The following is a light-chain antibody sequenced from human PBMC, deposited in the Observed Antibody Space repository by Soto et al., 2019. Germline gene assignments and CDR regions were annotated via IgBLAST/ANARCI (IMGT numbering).Light chain of an antibody. V-gene: IGLV2-14*01. Sequence: QSALTQPASVSGSPGQSITISCTGTSSDVGGYDFVSWYQHHPGKAPKLMISEVSDRPSGVSDRFSGSKPGNTASLTISGLQAEDEADYYCTSYTSSRTYVFGTGTKVTVL. CDR2: EVS. CDR3: TSYTSSRTYV. CDR1: SSDVGGYDF. J-gene: IGLJ1*01.